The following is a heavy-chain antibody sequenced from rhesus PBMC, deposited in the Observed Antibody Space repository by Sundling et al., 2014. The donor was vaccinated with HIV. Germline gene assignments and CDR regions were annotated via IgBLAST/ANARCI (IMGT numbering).Heavy chain of an antibody. CDR3: CTGRRQLEF. J-gene: IGHJ4*01. CDR1: GYTFTDFY. Sequence: QVQLVQSGTEVKTPGSSVKVSCKASGYTFTDFYFQWVRQAPGQGLEWLGRVNPKTGDTDFPQKFQGRVIMTRDTSTNTVFMEIHGLTSADTARYYCCTGRRQLEFWGQGVLVTVSS. V-gene: IGHV1-138*01. D-gene: IGHD6-25*01. CDR2: VNPKTGDT.